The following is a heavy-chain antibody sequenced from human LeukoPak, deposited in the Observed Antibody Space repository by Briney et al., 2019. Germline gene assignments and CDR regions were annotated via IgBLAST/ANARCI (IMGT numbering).Heavy chain of an antibody. D-gene: IGHD2-2*02. J-gene: IGHJ5*02. CDR2: IYHSGST. V-gene: IGHV4-38-2*01. CDR1: GYSISSGYY. Sequence: SETLSLTCAVSGYSISSGYYWGWIRQPPGKGLEWIGSIYHSGSTYYNPSLKSRVTISADTSKNQFSLKLSSVTAADTAVYYCARHLCSSTSCYTGTNWFDPWGQGTLVTVSS. CDR3: ARHLCSSTSCYTGTNWFDP.